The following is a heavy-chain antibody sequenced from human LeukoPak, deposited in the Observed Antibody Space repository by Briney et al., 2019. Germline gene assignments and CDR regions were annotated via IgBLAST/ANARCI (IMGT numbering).Heavy chain of an antibody. J-gene: IGHJ5*02. CDR2: ISGSGGST. CDR3: AKLLRSPYWSSTSCYVDWFDP. D-gene: IGHD2-2*01. CDR1: GFTFSSYA. V-gene: IGHV3-23*01. Sequence: GGSLRLSCAASGFTFSSYAMSWVRQAPGQGLEWVSAISGSGGSTYYADSVKGRFTISRDNSKNTLYLQMNSLRAEDTAVYYCAKLLRSPYWSSTSCYVDWFDPWGQGTLVTVSS.